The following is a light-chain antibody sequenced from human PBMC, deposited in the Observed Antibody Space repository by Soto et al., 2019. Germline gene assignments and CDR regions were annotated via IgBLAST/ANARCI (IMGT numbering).Light chain of an antibody. CDR2: DAS. CDR3: QQRSN. Sequence: EIVLTQSPATLSLSPGERATLSCRASQSVSSYLAWYQQKPGQAPRLLIYDASHRDTGIPARFSSSGSGTDFTLTISSLEPEDFAVYYCQQRSNFGPGTKVDIK. CDR1: QSVSSY. J-gene: IGKJ3*01. V-gene: IGKV3-11*01.